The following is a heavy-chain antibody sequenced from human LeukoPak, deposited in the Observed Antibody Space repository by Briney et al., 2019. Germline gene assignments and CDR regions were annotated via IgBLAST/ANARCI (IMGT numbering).Heavy chain of an antibody. J-gene: IGHJ4*02. D-gene: IGHD3-22*01. CDR3: AKDGLYYYDSSGYYRFDY. CDR1: GFYA. Sequence: PGGSLRLSCAASGFYAVSWVRQAPGKGLKWVSAISGSGGSTYYADSVKGRFTISRDNCKHTLYLQMNSLRAEDTAVYYCAKDGLYYYDSSGYYRFDYWGQGTLVTVSS. CDR2: ISGSGGST. V-gene: IGHV3-23*01.